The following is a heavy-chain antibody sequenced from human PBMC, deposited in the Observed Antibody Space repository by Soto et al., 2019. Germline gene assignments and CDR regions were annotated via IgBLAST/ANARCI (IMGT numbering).Heavy chain of an antibody. CDR1: GYRFASYW. J-gene: IGHJ4*02. Sequence: PGESLKISCKASGYRFASYWIGWVRQLPGKGLDLMGIIYAGDSDTRYSPSFQGQVTISVDESITTAYLQWSSLKASDSAVYYCVRNHEKYDGSPDSFDYWGQGTLVTVSS. V-gene: IGHV5-51*01. CDR3: VRNHEKYDGSPDSFDY. CDR2: IYAGDSDT. D-gene: IGHD3-10*01.